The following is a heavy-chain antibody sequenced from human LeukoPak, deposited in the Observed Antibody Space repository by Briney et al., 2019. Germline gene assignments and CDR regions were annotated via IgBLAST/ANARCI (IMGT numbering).Heavy chain of an antibody. V-gene: IGHV4-30-2*01. CDR2: IYHSGST. J-gene: IGHJ4*02. CDR1: GGSISSGGYS. CDR3: ARHSLGVFRFYYYDSSGHFDY. Sequence: PSETLSLTCAVSGGSISSGGYSWSWIRQPPGKGLEWIGYIYHSGSTYYNPSLKSRVTISVDRSKNQFSLKLSSVTAADTAVYYCARHSLGVFRFYYYDSSGHFDYWGQGTLVTVSS. D-gene: IGHD3-22*01.